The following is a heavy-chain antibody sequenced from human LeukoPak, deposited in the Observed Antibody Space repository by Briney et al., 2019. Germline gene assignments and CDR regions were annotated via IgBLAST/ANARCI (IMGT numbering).Heavy chain of an antibody. D-gene: IGHD3-16*02. CDR2: MNPNSGNT. J-gene: IGHJ4*02. CDR1: GYTFTSYD. CDR3: ARGYDYVWGSYPGN. Sequence: ASVKVSCKASGYTFTSYDINWVRQATGQGLEWMGWMNPNSGNTGYAQKFQGRVTMTRNTSISTAYMELSSLRSEDTAVYYCARGYDYVWGSYPGNWGQGTLVTVSS. V-gene: IGHV1-8*01.